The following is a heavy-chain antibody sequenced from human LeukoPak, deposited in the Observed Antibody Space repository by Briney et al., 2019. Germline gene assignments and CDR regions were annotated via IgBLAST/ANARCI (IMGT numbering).Heavy chain of an antibody. Sequence: ASVTVSCKASGGTFSSYAISWVRQAPGQGLEWMGRIIPILGIANYAQKFQGRVTITADKSTSTAYMELSSLRSEDTAVYYCARIVNCGGDCYAFDIWGQGTMVTVSS. J-gene: IGHJ3*02. CDR2: IIPILGIA. D-gene: IGHD2-21*02. V-gene: IGHV1-69*04. CDR3: ARIVNCGGDCYAFDI. CDR1: GGTFSSYA.